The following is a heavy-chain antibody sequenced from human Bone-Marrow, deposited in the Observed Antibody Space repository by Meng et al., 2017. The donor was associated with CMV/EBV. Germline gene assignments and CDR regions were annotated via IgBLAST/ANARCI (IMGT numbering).Heavy chain of an antibody. Sequence: SETLSLTCSVSGYPISDGFYWGWIRQPPGKGLAWIGSIYHSGNTYYNPSLKSRVTISVDTSRNQFSLKVSAVTAADTAVYYCARNQAPEDTVALWGPGTMVTGSS. CDR2: IYHSGNT. CDR1: GYPISDGFY. D-gene: IGHD1-14*01. J-gene: IGHJ3*01. CDR3: ARNQAPEDTVAL. V-gene: IGHV4-38-2*01.